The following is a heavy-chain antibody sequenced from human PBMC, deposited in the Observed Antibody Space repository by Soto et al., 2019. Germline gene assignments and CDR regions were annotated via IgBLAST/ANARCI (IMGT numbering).Heavy chain of an antibody. CDR2: IIPIFGTA. J-gene: IGHJ5*02. D-gene: IGHD6-13*01. V-gene: IGHV1-69*05. CDR3: ARVRAGPSHTGYSSSWYGPWFDP. CDR1: GGTFSSYA. Sequence: SVKVSCKASGGTFSSYAISWVRQAPGQGLEWMGGIIPIFGTANYAQKFQGRVTITTDTSTSTAYMELRSLRSDDTAVYYCARVRAGPSHTGYSSSWYGPWFDPWGQGTLVTVSS.